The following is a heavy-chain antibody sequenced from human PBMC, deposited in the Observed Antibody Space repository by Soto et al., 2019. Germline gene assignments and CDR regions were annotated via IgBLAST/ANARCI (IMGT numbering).Heavy chain of an antibody. CDR3: ARRAETNGWNGFGADKYYFDF. CDR2: MNPNTGNS. D-gene: IGHD1-1*01. Sequence: ASVKVSCKASGYTFTSYDIYWVRQATGQGLEWMGWMNPNTGNSGYAQKFQGRVTMTSDTSISTAHMELSSLRSEDTAVYYCARRAETNGWNGFGADKYYFDFWGQGTLVTVTS. V-gene: IGHV1-8*01. J-gene: IGHJ4*02. CDR1: GYTFTSYD.